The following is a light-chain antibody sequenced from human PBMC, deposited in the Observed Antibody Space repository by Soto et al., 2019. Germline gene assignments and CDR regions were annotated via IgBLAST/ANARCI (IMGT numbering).Light chain of an antibody. J-gene: IGKJ5*01. CDR3: QQSYSTPPIT. Sequence: DIQMTQSPSSLSASVGDRVTITCRASEVIRSYLNWYQQKPGKAPKLLIYSVSSLQGGVPSRFSGSGSGTDFTLTISSLQPEAFATYYCQQSYSTPPITFGQGTRLEIK. CDR1: EVIRSY. CDR2: SVS. V-gene: IGKV1-39*01.